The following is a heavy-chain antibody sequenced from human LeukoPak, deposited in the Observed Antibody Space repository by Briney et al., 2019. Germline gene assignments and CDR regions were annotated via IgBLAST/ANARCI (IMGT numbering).Heavy chain of an antibody. Sequence: SETLSLTCTVSGGSISSSSCYWGWIRQPPGKGLEWIGSIYYSGSTYYNPSLKSRVTISVDTSKNQFSLKLSSVTAADTAVYYCARQTFADYDFWSGYYPTYTYFDYWGQGTLVTVSS. J-gene: IGHJ4*02. CDR1: GGSISSSSCY. CDR3: ARQTFADYDFWSGYYPTYTYFDY. CDR2: IYYSGST. V-gene: IGHV4-39*01. D-gene: IGHD3-3*01.